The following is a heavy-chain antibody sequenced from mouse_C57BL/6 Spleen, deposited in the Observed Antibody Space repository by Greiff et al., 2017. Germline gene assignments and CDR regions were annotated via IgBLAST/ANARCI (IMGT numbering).Heavy chain of an antibody. Sequence: VQLQQPGAELVKPGASVKLSCKASGYTFTSYWMHWVKQRPGQGLEWIGMIHPNSGSTNYNEKFKSKATLTVDKSSSPAYMQLSSLTSEDSAVDYCDYGGHYYAMDYWGQGTSVTVSS. CDR3: DYGGHYYAMDY. J-gene: IGHJ4*01. CDR1: GYTFTSYW. V-gene: IGHV1-64*01. CDR2: IHPNSGST. D-gene: IGHD1-1*02.